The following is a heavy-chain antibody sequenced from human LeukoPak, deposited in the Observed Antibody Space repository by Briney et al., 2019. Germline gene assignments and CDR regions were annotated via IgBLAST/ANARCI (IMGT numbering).Heavy chain of an antibody. Sequence: SETLSLTCTVSGGSISSYYWSWIRQPPGKGLEWIGYIYYSGSTNYNPSLKSRVTISIDTSKNHFSLNLTSVTAADTAVYYCARTGSGRDYYGMDVWGQGTTVTVSS. CDR2: IYYSGST. J-gene: IGHJ6*02. D-gene: IGHD5-12*01. CDR3: ARTGSGRDYYGMDV. V-gene: IGHV4-59*01. CDR1: GGSISSYY.